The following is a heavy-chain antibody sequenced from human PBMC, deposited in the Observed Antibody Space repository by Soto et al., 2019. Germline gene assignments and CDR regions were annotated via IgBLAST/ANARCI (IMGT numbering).Heavy chain of an antibody. CDR3: ARALPVAKGGFDP. CDR1: GSTVSKTY. V-gene: IGHV3-53*01. CDR2: IYTAGGT. J-gene: IGHJ5*02. Sequence: GGSLRLSCAASGSTVSKTYVTWVRQPPGKGLECVSVIYTAGGTNYADSVKGRFIISRDNSKNTLYLQMNSLRAEDTAVYYCARALPVAKGGFDPWGQGTLVTVSS. D-gene: IGHD2-2*01.